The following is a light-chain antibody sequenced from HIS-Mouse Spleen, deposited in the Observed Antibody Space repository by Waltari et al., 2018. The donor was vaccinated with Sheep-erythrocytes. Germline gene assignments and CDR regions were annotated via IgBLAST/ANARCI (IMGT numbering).Light chain of an antibody. CDR3: SSYTSSSTSWV. Sequence: QSALTQPASVSGSPGQSIPISCTGTSSYVGGYNYVSWYQQHPGKAPKLMIYDVSNRPSGVSNRFSGSKSGNTASLTISGLQAEDEADYYCSSYTSSSTSWVFGGGTKLTVL. CDR1: SSYVGGYNY. J-gene: IGLJ3*02. V-gene: IGLV2-14*03. CDR2: DVS.